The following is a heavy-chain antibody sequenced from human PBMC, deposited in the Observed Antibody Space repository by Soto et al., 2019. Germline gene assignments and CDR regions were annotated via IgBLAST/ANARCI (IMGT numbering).Heavy chain of an antibody. V-gene: IGHV4-59*08. CDR1: GGSISSYY. CDR3: ARSLSSPSSFQH. CDR2: IYYSGST. Sequence: PSETLSLTCTVSGGSISSYYWSWIRQPPGKGLEWIGYIYYSGSTNYNPSLKSRVTISVDTSKNQFSLKLSSVTAADTAVYYCARSLSSPSSFQHWGQGTLVTVSS. D-gene: IGHD6-19*01. J-gene: IGHJ1*01.